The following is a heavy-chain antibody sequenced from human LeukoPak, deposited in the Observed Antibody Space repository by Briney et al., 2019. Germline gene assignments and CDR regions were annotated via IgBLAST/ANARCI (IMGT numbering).Heavy chain of an antibody. CDR3: AEDQKMHGDY. V-gene: IGHV3-23*01. D-gene: IGHD5-24*01. CDR2: ISGNGGST. CDR1: GFTFGNYA. J-gene: IGHJ4*02. Sequence: GGSLRLSCAASGFTFGNYAMSWVRQAPGKGLEWVSLISGNGGSTYYADSVKGRFTISRDNSKNTLYLQMSSLRAEDTAVYYCAEDQKMHGDYWGQGTLVTVSS.